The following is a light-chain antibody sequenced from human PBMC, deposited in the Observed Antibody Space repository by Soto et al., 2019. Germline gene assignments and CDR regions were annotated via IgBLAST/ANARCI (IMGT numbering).Light chain of an antibody. CDR1: QNINNY. CDR3: QQYENLPT. Sequence: IQMTQSPSSLSASIVDRVTSSVQASQNINNYLNWYRQKPGRAPKLLIYDASNLEAGVPSRFRGSGSGTDFTFTISRLQPEDIATYYCQQYENLPTYGQGTRLEIK. V-gene: IGKV1-33*01. CDR2: DAS. J-gene: IGKJ5*01.